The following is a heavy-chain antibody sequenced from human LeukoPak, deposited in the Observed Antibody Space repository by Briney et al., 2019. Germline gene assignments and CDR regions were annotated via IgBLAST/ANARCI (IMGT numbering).Heavy chain of an antibody. CDR2: IYTSGST. J-gene: IGHJ5*02. CDR3: ARTVYCGGDCYPS. D-gene: IGHD2-21*02. Sequence: SETLSLTCAVYGGSFSGYYWSWIRQPAGKGLEWIGRIYTSGSTNYNPSLKSRVTISVDTSKNQFSLKLSSVTAADTAVYYCARTVYCGGDCYPSWGQGTLVTVSS. V-gene: IGHV4-59*10. CDR1: GGSFSGYY.